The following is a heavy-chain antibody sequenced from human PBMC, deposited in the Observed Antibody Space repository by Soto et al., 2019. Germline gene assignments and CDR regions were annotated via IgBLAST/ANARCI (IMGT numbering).Heavy chain of an antibody. CDR2: IIPIFGTA. CDR1: GGTFSSYA. V-gene: IGHV1-69*13. CDR3: ARGSPLPRYFGPPHYSCYYYYGMDV. D-gene: IGHD3-9*01. J-gene: IGHJ6*02. Sequence: SVKVSCKAPGGTFSSYAISWVRQAPGQGLEWMGGIIPIFGTANYAQKFQGRVTITADESTSTAYMELSSLRPEDTAVYYCARGSPLPRYFGPPHYSCYYYYGMDVWGQGTTVTVPS.